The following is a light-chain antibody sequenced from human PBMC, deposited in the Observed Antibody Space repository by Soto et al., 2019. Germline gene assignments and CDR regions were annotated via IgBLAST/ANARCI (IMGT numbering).Light chain of an antibody. V-gene: IGKV1-27*01. CDR2: GAS. J-gene: IGKJ1*01. Sequence: DVQMTQSPSSLSASVGDRVNITCRASQGISNSLAWYQQRPGRVPKLLIYGASNLQSEVPSRFSGSGSGTDFTLTISSLQPEDVATYYCQKYDSAARTFGQGTKVDIK. CDR1: QGISNS. CDR3: QKYDSAART.